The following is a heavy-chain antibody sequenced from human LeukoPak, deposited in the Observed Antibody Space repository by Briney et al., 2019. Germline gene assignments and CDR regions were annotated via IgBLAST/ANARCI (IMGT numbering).Heavy chain of an antibody. V-gene: IGHV3-23*01. D-gene: IGHD3-22*01. J-gene: IGHJ4*02. CDR1: GFTFSSYA. CDR2: ISGSGGST. Sequence: PGGSLRLSCAASGFTFSSYAMSWVRQAPGKGLEWVSGISGSGGSTYYADSVKGRFTISRDNSKNTLYLQMNSLRAEDTAVYYCAKPGSSGYYLYYFDYWGQGTLVTVSS. CDR3: AKPGSSGYYLYYFDY.